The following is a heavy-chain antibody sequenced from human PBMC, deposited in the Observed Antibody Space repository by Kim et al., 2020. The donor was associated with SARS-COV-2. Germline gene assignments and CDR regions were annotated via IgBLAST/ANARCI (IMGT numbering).Heavy chain of an antibody. D-gene: IGHD3-22*01. CDR3: AREKIVVVSGYYYDGMDV. Sequence: GGSLRLSCAASGFTFSSYSMNWVRQAPGKGLEWVSYISSSSITTYYADSVKGRFTISRDNAKNSLYLQMNSLRAEDTAVYYCAREKIVVVSGYYYDGMDVWGQGTTVPVSS. V-gene: IGHV3-48*04. CDR1: GFTFSSYS. J-gene: IGHJ6*02. CDR2: ISSSSITT.